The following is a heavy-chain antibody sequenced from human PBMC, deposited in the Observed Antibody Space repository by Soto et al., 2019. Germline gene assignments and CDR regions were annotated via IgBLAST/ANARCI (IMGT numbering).Heavy chain of an antibody. CDR2: IYYSGST. V-gene: IGHV4-59*01. D-gene: IGHD6-19*01. CDR1: GGSISSYY. Sequence: PSETLSLTCTVSGGSISSYYWGWIRQPPGKGLEWIGYIYYSGSTNYNPSLKSRVTISVDTSKNQFSLKLSSVTAADTAVYYCARDGLSSGWYRSLGYWFDPWGQGTLVTVSS. J-gene: IGHJ5*02. CDR3: ARDGLSSGWYRSLGYWFDP.